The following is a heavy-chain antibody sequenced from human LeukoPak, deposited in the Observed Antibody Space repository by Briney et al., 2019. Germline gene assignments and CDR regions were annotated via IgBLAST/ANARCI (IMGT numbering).Heavy chain of an antibody. Sequence: SETLSLTCVVSGDSISSVKLWSWVRQPPGEGLEWIGEIYSRGSINYNPSLKSRVSISMDKSRNQFSLKLSSVTAADTAVYYCARVGGTNYYYYGMDVWGQGTTVTVSS. CDR1: GDSISSVKL. CDR3: ARVGGTNYYYYGMDV. V-gene: IGHV4-4*02. CDR2: IYSRGSI. D-gene: IGHD1-26*01. J-gene: IGHJ6*02.